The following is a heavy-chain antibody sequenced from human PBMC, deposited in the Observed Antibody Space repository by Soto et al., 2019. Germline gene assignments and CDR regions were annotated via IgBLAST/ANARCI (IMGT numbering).Heavy chain of an antibody. CDR1: GYTFTSYG. Sequence: ASVKVSCKGLGYTFTSYGISWVRQAPGQGLEWMGWIRPNDGHTNYAQKFQDRVTMTRDTSTTTVYMDLRSLGSDDTAVYYCAIIGSGDYSDFDYWGQGTLVTVPS. CDR3: AIIGSGDYSDFDY. CDR2: IRPNDGHT. J-gene: IGHJ4*02. D-gene: IGHD4-4*01. V-gene: IGHV1-18*01.